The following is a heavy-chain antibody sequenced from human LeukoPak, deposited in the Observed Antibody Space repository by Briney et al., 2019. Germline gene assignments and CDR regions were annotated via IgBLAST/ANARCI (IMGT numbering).Heavy chain of an antibody. D-gene: IGHD3-9*01. CDR1: GGTFSSYA. Sequence: GSSVKVSCKASGGTFSSYAISWVRQAPGQGLEWMGRIIPILGIANYAQKFQGRVTITADKSTSTAYMELSSLRSEDTAVYYCARDPRYDILTGERGAFDIWGQGTMVTVSS. CDR3: ARDPRYDILTGERGAFDI. J-gene: IGHJ3*02. CDR2: IIPILGIA. V-gene: IGHV1-69*04.